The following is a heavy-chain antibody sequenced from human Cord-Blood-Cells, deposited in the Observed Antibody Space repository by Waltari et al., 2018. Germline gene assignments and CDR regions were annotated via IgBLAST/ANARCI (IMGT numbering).Heavy chain of an antibody. V-gene: IGHV3-7*04. CDR1: GFTFSRYW. J-gene: IGHJ4*02. CDR2: IKQDGSEK. D-gene: IGHD6-13*01. CDR3: ARGGSSFDY. Sequence: EVQLVESGGGLVQPGGSLRLSCAASGFTFSRYWMSWVRQAPGKGLEWVANIKQDGSEKYYVDSVKGRFTISRDNAKNSLYLQMNSLRAEDTAVYYCARGGSSFDYWGQGTLVTVSS.